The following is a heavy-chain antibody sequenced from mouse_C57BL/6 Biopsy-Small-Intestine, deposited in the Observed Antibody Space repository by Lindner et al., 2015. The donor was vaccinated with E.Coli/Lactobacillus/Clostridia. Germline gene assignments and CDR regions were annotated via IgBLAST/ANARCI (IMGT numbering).Heavy chain of an antibody. V-gene: IGHV3-6*01. CDR3: ARGGYYGSSYDWYFDV. CDR1: GYSITSGYN. D-gene: IGHD1-1*01. Sequence: VQLQESGPGLVKPSQSLSLTCSVTGYSITSGYNWNWIRQFPGNKLEWMGYISYDGSNNYNPSLKNRISITRDTSKNHFFLKLNSVTTEDTATYYCARGGYYGSSYDWYFDVWGTGTTVTVSS. CDR2: ISYDGSN. J-gene: IGHJ1*03.